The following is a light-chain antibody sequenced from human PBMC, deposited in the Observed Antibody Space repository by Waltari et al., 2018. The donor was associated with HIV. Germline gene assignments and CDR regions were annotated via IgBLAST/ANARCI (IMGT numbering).Light chain of an antibody. CDR2: TNP. CDR3: QSFDRLSALPI. J-gene: IGLJ2*01. V-gene: IGLV1-40*01. CDR1: RSTNFGTTYA. Sequence: QSALTQPPSVSGAPGQRVTISCTGLRSTNFGTTYAVHWYQHVPAPGPRLIISTNPNRPSGVPDRFSASKSGTSAALAILGLQAEDEADYYCQSFDRLSALPIFGGGTRLTV.